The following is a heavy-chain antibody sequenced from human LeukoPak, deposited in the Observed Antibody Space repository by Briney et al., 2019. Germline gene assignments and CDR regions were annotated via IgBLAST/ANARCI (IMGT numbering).Heavy chain of an antibody. D-gene: IGHD2-15*01. CDR2: IYSAGGT. J-gene: IGHJ6*02. Sequence: GGSLRLSCAASGFTVSGNYMNWVRQAPGQGLEWVSVIYSAGGTYYADSVKGRFTVSRDKSKNTLYLQMGSLRVEDMAVYYCARISRAERYGMDVWGQGTTVTVSS. CDR3: ARISRAERYGMDV. CDR1: GFTVSGNY. V-gene: IGHV3-66*01.